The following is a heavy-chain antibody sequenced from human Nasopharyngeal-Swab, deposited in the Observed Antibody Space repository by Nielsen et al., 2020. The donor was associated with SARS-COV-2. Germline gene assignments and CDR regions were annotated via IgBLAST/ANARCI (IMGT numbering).Heavy chain of an antibody. CDR2: ISSSSSYI. Sequence: GESLKISCAASGFTFNSYSMNWVRQAPGKGLEWVSSISSSSSYIYYADSVKGRFTISRDNAKNSLYLQMNSLRAEDTAVYYCARRDTVTLYYYYYGMDVWGQGTTVTVSS. J-gene: IGHJ6*02. V-gene: IGHV3-21*01. CDR3: ARRDTVTLYYYYYGMDV. CDR1: GFTFNSYS. D-gene: IGHD4-11*01.